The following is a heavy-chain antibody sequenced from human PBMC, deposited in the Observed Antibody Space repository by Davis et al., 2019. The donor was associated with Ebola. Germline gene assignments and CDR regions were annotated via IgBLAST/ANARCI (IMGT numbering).Heavy chain of an antibody. CDR2: IIPIFGTA. CDR1: GGTFSSYA. D-gene: IGHD2-15*01. J-gene: IGHJ5*02. V-gene: IGHV1-69*13. Sequence: SVKVSCKASGGTFSSYAISWVRQAPGQGLEWMGGIIPIFGTANYAQKFQGRVTITADESTSTAYMELSSLRSEDTAVYYCARGACSGGSCRGSWFDPWGQGTLVTVSS. CDR3: ARGACSGGSCRGSWFDP.